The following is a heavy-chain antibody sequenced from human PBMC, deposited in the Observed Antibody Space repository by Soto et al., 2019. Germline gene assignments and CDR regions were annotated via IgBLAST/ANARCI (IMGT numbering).Heavy chain of an antibody. CDR2: IYPGDSDT. CDR1: GYSFTTYW. J-gene: IGHJ6*03. Sequence: PGESLKVSCKASGYSFTTYWIGCVRQMPGKGLEWMGIIYPGDSDTRSSPSFQGQVTISADKSISTAYLQWSSLKASDTAMYYCASRSRGRDCSSTTCYAPFYYYYMDVWRKGTTVTVSS. D-gene: IGHD2-2*01. CDR3: ASRSRGRDCSSTTCYAPFYYYYMDV. V-gene: IGHV5-51*01.